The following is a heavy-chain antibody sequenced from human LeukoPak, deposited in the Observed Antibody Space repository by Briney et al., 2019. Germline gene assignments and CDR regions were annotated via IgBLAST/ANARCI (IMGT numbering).Heavy chain of an antibody. CDR2: INEHGIP. J-gene: IGHJ4*02. CDR3: ERDPSSSGPYYFDY. D-gene: IGHD6-13*01. CDR1: GFTFRNYW. Sequence: GGSLRLSCAASGFTFRNYWMYWVRQAPGKGLVWIANINEHGIPMYEDSVKGRFTISRDNSKNTLYLQMNSLRAEDTAVYYCERDPSSSGPYYFDYWGQGTLVTVSS. V-gene: IGHV3-74*03.